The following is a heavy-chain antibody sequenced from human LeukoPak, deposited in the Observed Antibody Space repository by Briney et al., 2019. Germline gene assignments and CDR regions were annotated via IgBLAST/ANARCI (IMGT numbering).Heavy chain of an antibody. V-gene: IGHV4-30-4*01. CDR1: GVSISNTDYY. J-gene: IGHJ4*02. CDR2: IYYSGST. D-gene: IGHD4-23*01. Sequence: KASETLSLTCTLSGVSISNTDYYWTWVRQSPGKGLEWIGYIYYSGSTYYNPSLKSRFTISMDTSKTQFSLNLNSVTAADTAVYYCARGSDYGGWFDYWGQGTLVTVCS. CDR3: ARGSDYGGWFDY.